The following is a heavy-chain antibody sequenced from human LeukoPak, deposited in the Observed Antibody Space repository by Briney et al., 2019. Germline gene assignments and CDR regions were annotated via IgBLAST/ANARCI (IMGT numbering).Heavy chain of an antibody. J-gene: IGHJ4*02. V-gene: IGHV4-59*01. CDR3: ARTGDLLPDY. CDR1: GGSIRNYY. CDR2: IYYSGTT. D-gene: IGHD3-16*01. Sequence: PSETLSLTCTVSGGSIRNYYWSWIRQPPGKGLEWIGYIYYSGTTNYNPSLKSRVTISIDTSKNQFSLKLSSVTAADTAVYYCARTGDLLPDYWGQGTLVTVSS.